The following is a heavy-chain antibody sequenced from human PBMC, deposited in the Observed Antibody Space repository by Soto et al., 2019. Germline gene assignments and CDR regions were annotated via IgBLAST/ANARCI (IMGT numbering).Heavy chain of an antibody. CDR2: IIPIFGTA. J-gene: IGHJ4*02. Sequence: ASVKVSCKASGGTFSSYAISWVRQAPGQGLEWMGGIIPIFGTANYAQKFQGRVTITADESTSTAYMELSSLRSEDTAVYYCARDFEQWLAFDYWGQGTLVTVSS. CDR3: ARDFEQWLAFDY. V-gene: IGHV1-69*13. D-gene: IGHD6-19*01. CDR1: GGTFSSYA.